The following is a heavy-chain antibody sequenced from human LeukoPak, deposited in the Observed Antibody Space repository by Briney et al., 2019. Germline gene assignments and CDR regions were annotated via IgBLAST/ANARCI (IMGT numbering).Heavy chain of an antibody. CDR3: ARGHSSGWLGEAFDL. D-gene: IGHD6-19*01. CDR1: GYSFTNYY. Sequence: GASVTVSCKASGYSFTNYYIHWVRQAPGQGLEWMGIINPSGGSTNYAQKFKGRVTLTRDTSTSTVYMELSSLRSEDSAVYYCARGHSSGWLGEAFDLWGPGTMVTVSS. V-gene: IGHV1-46*01. J-gene: IGHJ3*01. CDR2: INPSGGST.